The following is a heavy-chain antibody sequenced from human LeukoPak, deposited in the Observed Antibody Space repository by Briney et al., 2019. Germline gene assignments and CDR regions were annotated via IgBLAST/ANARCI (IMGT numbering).Heavy chain of an antibody. V-gene: IGHV1-69*05. D-gene: IGHD3-22*01. CDR2: IIPIFGTA. J-gene: IGHJ4*02. Sequence: EASVKVSCKASGGTFSSYAISWVRQAPGQGLEWMGGIIPIFGTANYAQKFQGRVTLTTDESTSTAYMELSSLRSEDTAVYYCAAEVDSSGYYYFDYWGQGTLVTVSS. CDR3: AAEVDSSGYYYFDY. CDR1: GGTFSSYA.